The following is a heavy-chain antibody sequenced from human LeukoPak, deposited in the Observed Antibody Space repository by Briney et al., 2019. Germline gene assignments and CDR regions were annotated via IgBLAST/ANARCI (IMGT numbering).Heavy chain of an antibody. CDR2: ISSSSSYI. CDR1: GFTFSSYS. CDR3: ASDEGRGYYFDY. V-gene: IGHV3-21*01. J-gene: IGHJ4*02. Sequence: GGSLRLSCAASGFTFSSYSMNWGRQAPGKGLGWVSSISSSSSYIYYADSVKGRFTISRDNAKNSLYLQMNSLRAEDTAVYYCASDEGRGYYFDYWGQGTLVTVSS. D-gene: IGHD3-10*01.